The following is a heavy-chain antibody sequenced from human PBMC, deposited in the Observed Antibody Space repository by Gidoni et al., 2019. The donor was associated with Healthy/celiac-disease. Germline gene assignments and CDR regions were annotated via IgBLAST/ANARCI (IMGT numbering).Heavy chain of an antibody. J-gene: IGHJ3*02. CDR1: GGPLSSGSYY. D-gene: IGHD3-9*01. CDR3: ARVWLLGGGAFDI. V-gene: IGHV4-61*02. Sequence: QVQLQESGPGLVKPSQTLSLTCTVSGGPLSSGSYYWSWIRQPAGKGLEWIGRIYTSGSTNYNPSLKSRVTISVDTSKNQFSLKLSSVTAADTAVYYCARVWLLGGGAFDIWGQGTMVTVSS. CDR2: IYTSGST.